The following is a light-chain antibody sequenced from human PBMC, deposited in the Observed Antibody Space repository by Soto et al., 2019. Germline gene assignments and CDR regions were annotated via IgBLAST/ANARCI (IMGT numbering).Light chain of an antibody. CDR2: GAS. V-gene: IGKV3-20*01. Sequence: EIVLTQSPGTLSLSPGERATLSCRASQSINSRYFAWYQQKPGQAPRLLIYGASSRAPGIPNRFSGSGSGPDFTLTISRREPEDFAVYYCQQFGSSPGFTFGPGTKVDIK. CDR1: QSINSRY. J-gene: IGKJ3*01. CDR3: QQFGSSPGFT.